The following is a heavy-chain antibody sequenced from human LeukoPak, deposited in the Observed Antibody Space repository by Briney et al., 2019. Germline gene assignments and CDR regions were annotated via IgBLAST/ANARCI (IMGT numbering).Heavy chain of an antibody. Sequence: GGSLRLSCAASGFALSDYWMHWVRQAPGKGLVWVSRINSEGGLISYADSVKGRFTIYRDNAKNTVYLQMNSLTAEDTAMYYCTRAAEQRPIDYWGQGTLVTVSS. V-gene: IGHV3-74*01. CDR2: INSEGGLI. D-gene: IGHD6-25*01. CDR1: GFALSDYW. J-gene: IGHJ4*02. CDR3: TRAAEQRPIDY.